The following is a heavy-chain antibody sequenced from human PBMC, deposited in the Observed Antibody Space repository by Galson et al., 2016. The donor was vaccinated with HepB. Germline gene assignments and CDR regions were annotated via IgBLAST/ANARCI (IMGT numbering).Heavy chain of an antibody. J-gene: IGHJ4*01. CDR2: ISSSSSTI. D-gene: IGHD1-1*01. Sequence: SLRLSCAASGFTFSSYSMNWVRQAPGKGLEWVSYISSSSSTIYYADSVKGRFTISRDNDKNSLYMQKNSLRDEDTDVYYCAAVGYEGKGFDNWGHGTLVTGSS. CDR3: AAVGYEGKGFDN. V-gene: IGHV3-48*02. CDR1: GFTFSSYS.